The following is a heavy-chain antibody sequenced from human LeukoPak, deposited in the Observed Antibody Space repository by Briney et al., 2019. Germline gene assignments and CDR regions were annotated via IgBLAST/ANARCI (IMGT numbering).Heavy chain of an antibody. CDR3: ARDSGMVRWTVDY. Sequence: ASVKVSCTASGYTFTSYYMYWVRQAPGQGLEWMGIINPSGGSTSYAQKFQGRVTMTRDTSTSTVYMELSSLRSEDTAVYYCARDSGMVRWTVDYWGQGTLVTVSS. J-gene: IGHJ4*02. V-gene: IGHV1-46*01. D-gene: IGHD3-10*01. CDR1: GYTFTSYY. CDR2: INPSGGST.